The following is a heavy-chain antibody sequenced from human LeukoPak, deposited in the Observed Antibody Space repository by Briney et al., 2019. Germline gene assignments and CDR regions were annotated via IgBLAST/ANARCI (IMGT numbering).Heavy chain of an antibody. CDR3: AKDTRVSSSDY. V-gene: IGHV3-30*18. Sequence: GRSLRLSCAASGFTFSSYGMHWVRQAPGKGLEWVAVISYDGSNKYYADSVKGRFTISRDNSKNTLYLQMNSLRAEDTAVYYCAKDTRVSSSDYWGQGTLVTVSS. CDR2: ISYDGSNK. D-gene: IGHD6-6*01. J-gene: IGHJ4*02. CDR1: GFTFSSYG.